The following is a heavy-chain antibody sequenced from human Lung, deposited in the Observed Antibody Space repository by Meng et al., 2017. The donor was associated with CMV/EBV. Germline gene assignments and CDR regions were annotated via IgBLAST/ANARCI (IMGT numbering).Heavy chain of an antibody. V-gene: IGHV3-23*01. CDR2: ITASGGST. CDR3: AKAYSGSWYREYYDN. CDR1: GFTFSSFA. D-gene: IGHD6-13*01. Sequence: GGSXRLXCAASGFTFSSFAMSWVRQAPGKGLEWDSAITASGGSTYYADSVKGRFTISRDYSKNTLYLQMNSLRAEDTAVYYCAKAYSGSWYREYYDNGGQGTLVTVSS. J-gene: IGHJ4*02.